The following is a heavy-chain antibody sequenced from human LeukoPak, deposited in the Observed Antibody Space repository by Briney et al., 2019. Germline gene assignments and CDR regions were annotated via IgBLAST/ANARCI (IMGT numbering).Heavy chain of an antibody. V-gene: IGHV3-30*02. CDR3: SKDLTSDFGGDLDP. CDR1: GFTFSNYA. CDR2: ISFDGSQK. J-gene: IGHJ5*02. D-gene: IGHD3-10*01. Sequence: GGSLRLSCAASGFTFSNYAMHWVRQAPGKGLEWVALISFDGSQKYYADSVKGRFTNSRDNSKSTVYLQMNSLRVEDAAVYYCSKDLTSDFGGDLDPWGQGTLVTVSS.